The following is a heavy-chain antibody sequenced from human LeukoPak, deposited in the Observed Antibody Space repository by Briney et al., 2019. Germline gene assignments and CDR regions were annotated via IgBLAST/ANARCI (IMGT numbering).Heavy chain of an antibody. CDR2: ISSSSSYI. D-gene: IGHD3-22*01. Sequence: GGSLRLSCAASGFTFSSYSMNWVRQAPGKGLEWVSSISSSSSYIYYADSVKGRFTISRDNAKNSLYLQMNSLRAEDTAVYYCARVASLLIGDSSGYYYVESAFDIWGQGTMVTVSS. V-gene: IGHV3-21*01. CDR3: ARVASLLIGDSSGYYYVESAFDI. J-gene: IGHJ3*02. CDR1: GFTFSSYS.